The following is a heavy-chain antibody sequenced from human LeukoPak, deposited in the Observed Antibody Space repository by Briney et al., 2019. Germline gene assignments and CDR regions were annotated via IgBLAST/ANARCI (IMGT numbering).Heavy chain of an antibody. J-gene: IGHJ4*02. D-gene: IGHD5-12*01. Sequence: ASVKVSCKASGGTFSSYAISWVRQAPGQGLEWMGGIIPIFGTANYAQKFQGRVTITADESTSTAYMELSSLRSEDTAVYYCARDQGIYNHRIIDSWGQGTLVTVSS. CDR1: GGTFSSYA. V-gene: IGHV1-69*13. CDR3: ARDQGIYNHRIIDS. CDR2: IIPIFGTA.